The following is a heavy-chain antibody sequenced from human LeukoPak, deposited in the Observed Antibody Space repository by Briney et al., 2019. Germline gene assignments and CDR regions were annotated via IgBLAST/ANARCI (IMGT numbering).Heavy chain of an antibody. Sequence: ASVKVSCKTSGYTFTKHPMHWVRQAPGQRLEWMGWINTDNGNTKYSEKLQGRVAITRDTSASTAYMELNSLTSEDTALYYCAPLIGAYFDYWGQGTLVTASS. CDR3: APLIGAYFDY. CDR2: INTDNGNT. D-gene: IGHD3-10*01. V-gene: IGHV1-3*04. CDR1: GYTFTKHP. J-gene: IGHJ4*02.